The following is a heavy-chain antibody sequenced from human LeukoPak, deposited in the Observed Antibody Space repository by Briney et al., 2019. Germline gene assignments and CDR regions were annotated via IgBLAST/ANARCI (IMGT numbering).Heavy chain of an antibody. CDR2: ISSSSSYI. CDR3: ARDVSSGWGSFPEYFDY. V-gene: IGHV3-21*01. CDR1: GFTFSSYS. J-gene: IGHJ4*02. D-gene: IGHD6-19*01. Sequence: NPGGSLRLSCAASGFTFSSYSMNWVRQAPGKGLEWVLSISSSSSYIYYADSVKGRFTISRDNAKNSLYLQMNSLRAEGTAVYYCARDVSSGWGSFPEYFDYWGQGTLVTVSS.